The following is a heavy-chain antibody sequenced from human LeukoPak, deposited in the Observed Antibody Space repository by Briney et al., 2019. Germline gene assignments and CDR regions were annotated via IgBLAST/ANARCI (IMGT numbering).Heavy chain of an antibody. CDR2: IYVTGT. Sequence: PETLSLTCTVSGGSIGTYYWSWIRQSPGKGLEWIGYIYVTGTRYNPYLQSRVTISVDTSRNQFFLKMSSVTAADTAVYYCARHIGGGIEDMDVWGKGTKVTVSS. CDR1: GGSIGTYY. J-gene: IGHJ6*03. V-gene: IGHV4-59*08. CDR3: ARHIGGGIEDMDV. D-gene: IGHD3-16*02.